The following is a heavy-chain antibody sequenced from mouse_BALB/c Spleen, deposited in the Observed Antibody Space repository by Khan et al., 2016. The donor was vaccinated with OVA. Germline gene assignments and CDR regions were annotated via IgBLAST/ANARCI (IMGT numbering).Heavy chain of an antibody. Sequence: QVQLKQSGPGLVAPSQSLSITCTVSGFSLTNYGVHWVRQPPREGLEWLGVIWAGGSTNYNSALMSRLSISKDNSTSQVFLKMNSLQTNDTAMYYCARPYYGGDWFAYWGQGTLVTVSA. CDR3: ARPYYGGDWFAY. CDR1: GFSLTNYG. D-gene: IGHD1-1*02. V-gene: IGHV2-9*02. J-gene: IGHJ3*01. CDR2: IWAGGST.